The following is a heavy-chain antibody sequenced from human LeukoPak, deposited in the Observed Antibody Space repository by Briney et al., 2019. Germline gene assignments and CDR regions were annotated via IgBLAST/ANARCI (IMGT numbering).Heavy chain of an antibody. Sequence: NPGGSLRLSCAASGFSFSSHTMIWVRQAPGKGLEWVSSISSSSSYIYYADSLKGRFTISRDNAKNSLYLQMNSLRAEDTAVYYCAGMQYSSSWAAFDYWGQGTLVIVSS. CDR2: ISSSSSYI. V-gene: IGHV3-21*06. D-gene: IGHD6-13*01. CDR3: AGMQYSSSWAAFDY. CDR1: GFSFSSHT. J-gene: IGHJ4*02.